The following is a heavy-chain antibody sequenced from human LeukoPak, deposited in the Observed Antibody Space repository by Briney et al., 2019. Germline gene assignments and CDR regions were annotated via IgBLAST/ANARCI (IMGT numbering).Heavy chain of an antibody. J-gene: IGHJ3*02. CDR3: ARGGEYYYDSSGSRAFDI. Sequence: SETLFLTCTVSGGSISSGGYYWSWIRQHPGKGLEWIGYIYYSGSTYYNPSLKSRVTISVDTSKNQFSLKLSSVTAADTAVYYCARGGEYYYDSSGSRAFDIWGQGTMVTVSS. V-gene: IGHV4-31*03. CDR2: IYYSGST. CDR1: GGSISSGGYY. D-gene: IGHD3-22*01.